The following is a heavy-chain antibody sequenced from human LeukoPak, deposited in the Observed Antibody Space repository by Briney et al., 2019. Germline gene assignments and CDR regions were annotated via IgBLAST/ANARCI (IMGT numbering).Heavy chain of an antibody. CDR3: ARALWELRSSAFFGY. Sequence: GGSLRLSCAASGFTFSSYWMHWVRQAPGKGLVWVSRINSGGGSTSYADSVKGRFTISRDNAKNTLYLQMNSLRAEDTAVYYCARALWELRSSAFFGYWGQGTLVIVSS. J-gene: IGHJ4*02. CDR1: GFTFSSYW. V-gene: IGHV3-74*01. CDR2: INSGGGST. D-gene: IGHD1-26*01.